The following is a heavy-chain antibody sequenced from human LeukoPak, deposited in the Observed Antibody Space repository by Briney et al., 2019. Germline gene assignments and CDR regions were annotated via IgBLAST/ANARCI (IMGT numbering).Heavy chain of an antibody. Sequence: PGGSLRLSCAASGFTVSSSHMSLVRQAPGKGLEWVSVMFSGGTPYYADSVKGRVTISRDNSKNTLFLQMSSLRAEDTAVYYCTRGISSGSAFASWGQGTMVTVSS. V-gene: IGHV3-53*01. CDR3: TRGISSGSAFAS. D-gene: IGHD6-19*01. CDR1: GFTVSSSH. J-gene: IGHJ3*02. CDR2: MFSGGTP.